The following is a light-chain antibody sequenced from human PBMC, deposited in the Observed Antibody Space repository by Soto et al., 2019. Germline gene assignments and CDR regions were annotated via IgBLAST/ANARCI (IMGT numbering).Light chain of an antibody. J-gene: IGKJ1*01. CDR1: QSISSW. CDR3: QYYNNHSWT. CDR2: KTS. Sequence: DIQLTQSPSTLSASVGDRVTITCRASQSISSWLAWYQQKPGKAPKFLIYKTSNLESGVPSRFSGSGSGTEFTLTISSLQPDDFATYYCQYYNNHSWTFGKGTKVEIK. V-gene: IGKV1-5*03.